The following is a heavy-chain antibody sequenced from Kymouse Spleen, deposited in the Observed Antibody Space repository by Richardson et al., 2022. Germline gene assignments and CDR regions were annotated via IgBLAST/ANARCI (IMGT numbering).Heavy chain of an antibody. D-gene: IGHD3-3*01. Sequence: QVQLQQWGAGLLKPSETLSLTCAVYGGSFSGYYWSWIRQPPGKGLEWIGEINHSGSTNYNPSLKSRVTISVDTSKNQFSLKLSSVTAADTAVYYCARELFFDYWGQGTLVTVSS. V-gene: IGHV4-34*01. CDR3: ARELFFDY. CDR1: GGSFSGYY. CDR2: INHSGST. J-gene: IGHJ4*02.